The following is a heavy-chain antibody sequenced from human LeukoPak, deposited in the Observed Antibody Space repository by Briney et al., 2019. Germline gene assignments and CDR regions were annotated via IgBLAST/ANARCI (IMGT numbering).Heavy chain of an antibody. V-gene: IGHV4-39*01. Sequence: SETLSLTCTVSGGSISSSSYYWGWIRQPPGKGLEWIGSIYYSGSTYYNPSLKSRVTISVDTSKNQFSLKLSSVTAADTAVYYCARGKAVAADFDYWGQGTLVTVSS. D-gene: IGHD6-19*01. CDR3: ARGKAVAADFDY. CDR1: GGSISSSSYY. CDR2: IYYSGST. J-gene: IGHJ4*02.